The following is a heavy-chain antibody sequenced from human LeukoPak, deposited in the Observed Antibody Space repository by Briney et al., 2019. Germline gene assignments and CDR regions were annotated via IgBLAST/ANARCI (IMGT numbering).Heavy chain of an antibody. CDR1: GFTFSIYW. Sequence: TGGSLRLSCAASGFTFSIYWMSWVRQAPGKGLEWVANIKQDGQEKYYVDSVKGRFTISRDNAKNSLYLQMNSLRDEDTAVYYCARDFIRLSFDYWGQGILVTVSS. V-gene: IGHV3-7*01. CDR3: ARDFIRLSFDY. CDR2: IKQDGQEK. D-gene: IGHD3-16*01. J-gene: IGHJ4*02.